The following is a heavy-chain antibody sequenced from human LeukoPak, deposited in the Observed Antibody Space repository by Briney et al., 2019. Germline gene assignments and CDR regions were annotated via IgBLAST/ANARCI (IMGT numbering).Heavy chain of an antibody. V-gene: IGHV1-24*01. CDR1: GYTLTELS. CDR2: FDPEDGET. Sequence: ASVTVSCTVSGYTLTELSMHWVRQAPGKGLEWMGGFDPEDGETIYAQKFQGRVTMTEDTSTDTAYMELSSLRSEDTAVYYCATILTDYYDSRSDDYWGQGTLVTVPS. CDR3: ATILTDYYDSRSDDY. D-gene: IGHD3-22*01. J-gene: IGHJ4*02.